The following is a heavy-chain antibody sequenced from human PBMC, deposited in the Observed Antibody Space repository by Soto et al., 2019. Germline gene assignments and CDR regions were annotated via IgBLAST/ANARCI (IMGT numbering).Heavy chain of an antibody. J-gene: IGHJ3*02. V-gene: IGHV6-1*01. CDR2: TYYRSKWYN. CDR1: GDSVSSNSAA. CDR3: ASSGSTTVVRARAFDI. D-gene: IGHD4-17*01. Sequence: SQTLSLTCAISGDSVSSNSAAWNWIRQSPSRGLEWLGRTYYRSKWYNDYAVSVKSRITINPDTSKNQFSLQLNSVTPEDMAVYYCASSGSTTVVRARAFDIWGQGTMVTVSS.